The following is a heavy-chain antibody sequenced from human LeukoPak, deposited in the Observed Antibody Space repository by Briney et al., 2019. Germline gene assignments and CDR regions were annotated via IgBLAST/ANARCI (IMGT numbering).Heavy chain of an antibody. J-gene: IGHJ4*02. CDR1: GGSFSAYY. Sequence: IPSETLSLTCAVYGGSFSAYYWSWIRQSPGKGLEWIGEINHRGSTNYNPSLKSRVTISVDTSKNQFSLRLSSVTAADTGVYHCARTNTYYRLDYWGQGALVTVSS. V-gene: IGHV4-34*01. CDR2: INHRGST. CDR3: ARTNTYYRLDY. D-gene: IGHD2-21*01.